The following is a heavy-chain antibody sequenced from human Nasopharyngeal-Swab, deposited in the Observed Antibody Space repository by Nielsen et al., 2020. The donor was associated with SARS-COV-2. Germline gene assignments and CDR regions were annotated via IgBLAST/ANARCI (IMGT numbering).Heavy chain of an antibody. J-gene: IGHJ6*02. CDR3: ARGGPPGHYYHYYGLDV. Sequence: WIRQPPGKGLEWIGEISHSGTSKYNPALKSRVTISVDTSKNQFSLKLRSVTAADRGVYYCARGGPPGHYYHYYGLDVWGQGTTVTVSS. D-gene: IGHD1-14*01. V-gene: IGHV4-34*01. CDR2: ISHSGTS.